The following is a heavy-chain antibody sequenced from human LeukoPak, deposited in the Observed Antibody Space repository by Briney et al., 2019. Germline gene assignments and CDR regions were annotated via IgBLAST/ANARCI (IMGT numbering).Heavy chain of an antibody. CDR3: ARDRSEFDY. J-gene: IGHJ4*02. V-gene: IGHV4-59*01. D-gene: IGHD3-3*01. CDR2: IYYSGST. Sequence: PSETLSLTCTVSGGSISSYYWSWIRQPPGKGLEWIGYIYYSGSTNYSPSLESRVTISVDTSKNQFSLKLSSVTAADTAVYYCARDRSEFDYWGQGTLVTVSS. CDR1: GGSISSYY.